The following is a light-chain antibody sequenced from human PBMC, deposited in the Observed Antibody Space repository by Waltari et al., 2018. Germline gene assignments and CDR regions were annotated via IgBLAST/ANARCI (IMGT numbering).Light chain of an antibody. CDR3: QSFDSSLGGWV. CDR2: DDS. V-gene: IGLV1-40*03. CDR1: SSNIGAGYD. Sequence: QSVLTQPPSVSGAPGQSVTLSCTGSSSNIGAGYDVHWYQQFPGTAPKLLIYDDSRRPAGVPGRFSGSRSGASASLAITGLQTEDEADYYCQSFDSSLGGWVFGGGTTLTVL. J-gene: IGLJ3*02.